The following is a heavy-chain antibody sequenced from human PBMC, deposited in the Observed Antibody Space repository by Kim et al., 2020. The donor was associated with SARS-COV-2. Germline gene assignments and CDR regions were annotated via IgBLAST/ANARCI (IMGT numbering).Heavy chain of an antibody. CDR3: ARDSHYSNYGLDY. D-gene: IGHD4-4*01. CDR1: GFTFSDYY. Sequence: GGSLRLSCAASGFTFSDYYMSWIRQAPGKGLEWVSYISRSGSTIYYADSVKGRFTISRDNAKNSLYLQMNSLRAEDTAVYYCARDSHYSNYGLDYWGQGTLVTVSS. CDR2: ISRSGSTI. V-gene: IGHV3-11*04. J-gene: IGHJ4*02.